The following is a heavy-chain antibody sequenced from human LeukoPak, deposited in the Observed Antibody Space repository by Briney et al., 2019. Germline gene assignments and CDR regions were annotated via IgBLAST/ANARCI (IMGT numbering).Heavy chain of an antibody. CDR1: GFNLNSYA. J-gene: IGHJ4*02. V-gene: IGHV3-30*02. D-gene: IGHD6-6*01. Sequence: PGGSLRLSCAVSGFNLNSYAMHWVRQAPGKGLEWVAVIRHNGANSFYADSVQGRFTISRGTSKKLLYLQMNSLRVEDTAVYYCAKEYTPSSPLGELDSWGQGTLVTVSS. CDR2: IRHNGANS. CDR3: AKEYTPSSPLGELDS.